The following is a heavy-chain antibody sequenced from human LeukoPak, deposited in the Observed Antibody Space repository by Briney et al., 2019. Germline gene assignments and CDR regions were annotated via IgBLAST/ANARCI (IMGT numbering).Heavy chain of an antibody. CDR1: GFTFSSHD. CDR2: TTSKNEN. D-gene: IGHD2-15*01. V-gene: IGHV3-21*06. Sequence: GGSLRLSCAASGFTFSSHDMHWVRQAPGKGLEWVSSTTSKNENHDADSVKGRFTISRDNAKNSLYLQMNSLRAEDTAVYYCVRARLTDGGSDYWGQGTLVTASS. J-gene: IGHJ4*02. CDR3: VRARLTDGGSDY.